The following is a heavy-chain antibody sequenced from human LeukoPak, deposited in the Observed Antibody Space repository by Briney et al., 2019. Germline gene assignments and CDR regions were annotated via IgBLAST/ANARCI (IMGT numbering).Heavy chain of an antibody. CDR2: ISSSGSTI. J-gene: IGHJ4*02. D-gene: IGHD3-22*01. Sequence: PGGSLRLSCAASGFTFSDYYMSWIRQAPGKGLEWVSYISSSGSTIYYADSVKGRFTVSRDNAKNSLYLQMNSLRAEDTAVYYCARAENYYDSSGYQTDYWGQGTLVTVSS. CDR3: ARAENYYDSSGYQTDY. CDR1: GFTFSDYY. V-gene: IGHV3-11*04.